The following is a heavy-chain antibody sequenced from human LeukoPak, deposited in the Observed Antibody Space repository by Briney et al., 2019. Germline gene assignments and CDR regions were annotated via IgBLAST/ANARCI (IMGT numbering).Heavy chain of an antibody. CDR3: AKDPYDTPYYFDY. CDR2: ISGSGGST. J-gene: IGHJ4*02. Sequence: PGGSLRLSCAASGFTFSSYAMSWVRQAPGKGLKWVSAISGSGGSTYYADSVKGRFTISRDNSKNTLYLQMNSLRAEDTAVYYCAKDPYDTPYYFDYWGQGTLVTVSS. CDR1: GFTFSSYA. V-gene: IGHV3-23*01. D-gene: IGHD3-9*01.